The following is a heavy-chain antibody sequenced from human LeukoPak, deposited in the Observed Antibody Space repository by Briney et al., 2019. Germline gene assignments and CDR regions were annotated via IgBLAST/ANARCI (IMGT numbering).Heavy chain of an antibody. J-gene: IGHJ6*03. V-gene: IGHV3-48*01. CDR1: GFTFSSYS. D-gene: IGHD4-17*01. CDR3: ASPKGFYGDYSNYYYYMDV. CDR2: ISSSSSTI. Sequence: GGSLRLSCAASGFTFSSYSMNWVRQAPGKGLEWVSYISSSSSTIYYADSVKGRFTISRDNAKNSRYLQMNSLRAEDTAVYYCASPKGFYGDYSNYYYYMDVWGKGTTVTVSS.